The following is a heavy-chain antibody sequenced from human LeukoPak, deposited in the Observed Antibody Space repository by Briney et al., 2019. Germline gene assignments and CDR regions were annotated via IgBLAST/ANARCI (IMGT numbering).Heavy chain of an antibody. CDR1: GGSISSYY. CDR3: ARGMGYYGSGSYYDPFDY. J-gene: IGHJ4*02. D-gene: IGHD3-10*01. Sequence: PSETLSLTCTVSGGSISSYYWNWIRQPPGKGLEWIGFIYYSGSTNYNPSLKSRVIISVDTSKNQFSLKLSSVTAADTAVYYCARGMGYYGSGSYYDPFDYWGQGTLVTVSS. V-gene: IGHV4-59*12. CDR2: IYYSGST.